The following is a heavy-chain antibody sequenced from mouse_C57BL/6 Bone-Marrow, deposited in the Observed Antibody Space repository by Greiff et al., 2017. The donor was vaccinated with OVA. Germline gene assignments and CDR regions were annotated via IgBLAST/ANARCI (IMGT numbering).Heavy chain of an antibody. D-gene: IGHD2-5*01. V-gene: IGHV5-4*03. J-gene: IGHJ1*03. CDR2: ISDGGSYT. Sequence: EVKLVESGGGLVKPGGSLKLSCAASGFTFSSYAMSWVRQTPEKRLEWVATISDGGSYTYYPDNVKGRFTISRDNAKNNLYLQMSHLKSEDTAMYYCARPSTTIVTHWYFDVWGTGTTVTVSS. CDR3: ARPSTTIVTHWYFDV. CDR1: GFTFSSYA.